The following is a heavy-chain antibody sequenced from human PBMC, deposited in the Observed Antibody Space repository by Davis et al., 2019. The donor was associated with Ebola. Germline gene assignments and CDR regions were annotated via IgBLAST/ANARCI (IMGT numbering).Heavy chain of an antibody. Sequence: SETLSLTCTVSGGSISSSSYYWGWIRQPPGKGLEWIGSIYYSGSTYYNPSLKSRVTMSVDTSKNQFFLRLSSVTAADTAVYYCAKSGLSFGVVKYHYGMDVWGKGTTVTVSS. CDR2: IYYSGST. D-gene: IGHD3-3*01. CDR3: AKSGLSFGVVKYHYGMDV. CDR1: GGSISSSSYY. V-gene: IGHV4-39*07. J-gene: IGHJ6*04.